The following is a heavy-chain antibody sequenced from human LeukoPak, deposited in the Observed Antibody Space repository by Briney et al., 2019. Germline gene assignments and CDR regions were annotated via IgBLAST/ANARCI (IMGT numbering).Heavy chain of an antibody. CDR3: GRDKGYDILTGYHHTGAFDI. D-gene: IGHD3-9*01. CDR2: INPNSGGT. Sequence: GASVKVSCKASGYTFTGYYMHWVRQAPGQGLEWMGWINPNSGGTNYAQKFQGRVTMTRDTSISTAYMELSRLRSDDTAVYYCGRDKGYDILTGYHHTGAFDIWGQGTMVTVSS. J-gene: IGHJ3*02. CDR1: GYTFTGYY. V-gene: IGHV1-2*02.